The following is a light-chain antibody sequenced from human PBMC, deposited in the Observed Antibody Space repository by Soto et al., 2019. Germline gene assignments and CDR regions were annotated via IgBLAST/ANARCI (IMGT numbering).Light chain of an antibody. Sequence: EIVMTQSPATLSVSLGERATLSCRASQSVSSNLAWYQQKPGQAPRLLIYGASTRATGIPARFSGSGSGTEFTLTISSLQSEDFAVYYCQQYNNWPPWWTFGQGTKVEIK. CDR1: QSVSSN. CDR2: GAS. V-gene: IGKV3-15*01. CDR3: QQYNNWPPWWT. J-gene: IGKJ1*01.